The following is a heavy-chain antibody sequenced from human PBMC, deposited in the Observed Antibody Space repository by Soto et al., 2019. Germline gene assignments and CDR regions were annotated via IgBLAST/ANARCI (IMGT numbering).Heavy chain of an antibody. CDR3: ATDSDYGDYVWNY. D-gene: IGHD4-17*01. J-gene: IGHJ4*02. Sequence: GASVKVSCKVSGYTLTELSMHCVRQAPGKGLEWMGGFDPEDGETIYAQKFQGRVTMTEDTSTDTAYMELSSLRSEDTAVYYCATDSDYGDYVWNYWXQGTLVTVSS. CDR1: GYTLTELS. CDR2: FDPEDGET. V-gene: IGHV1-24*01.